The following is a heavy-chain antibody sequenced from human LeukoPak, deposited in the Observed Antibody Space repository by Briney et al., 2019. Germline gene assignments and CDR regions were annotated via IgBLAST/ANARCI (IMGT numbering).Heavy chain of an antibody. D-gene: IGHD6-19*01. CDR2: IYYSGST. J-gene: IGHJ4*02. Sequence: SETLSLTCTVSGGSNSSYYWSWIRQPPGKGLEWIGYIYYSGSTNYNPSLKSRVTISVDTSKNQFSLKLSSVTAADTATYYCAREGSGWYKGYYFDYWGQGTLVTVSS. V-gene: IGHV4-59*01. CDR3: AREGSGWYKGYYFDY. CDR1: GGSNSSYY.